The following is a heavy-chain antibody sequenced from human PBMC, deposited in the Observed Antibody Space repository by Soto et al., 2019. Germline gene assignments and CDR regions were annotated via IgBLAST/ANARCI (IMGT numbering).Heavy chain of an antibody. CDR3: ARHNYGSGSTYFDY. J-gene: IGHJ4*02. CDR1: GGSISNYY. CDR2: IDYRGSA. Sequence: SETLSLTCTVSGGSISNYYWGWIRQPPGMGLEYIGNIDYRGSASYNPSLESRVTISVDTSKNQFSLKLNSMTAADTAVYYCARHNYGSGSTYFDYWGQGTLVTVSS. V-gene: IGHV4-59*08. D-gene: IGHD3-10*01.